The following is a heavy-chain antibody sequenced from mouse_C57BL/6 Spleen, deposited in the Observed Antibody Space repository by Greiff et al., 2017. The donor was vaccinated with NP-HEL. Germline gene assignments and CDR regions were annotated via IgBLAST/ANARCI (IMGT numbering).Heavy chain of an antibody. V-gene: IGHV1-55*01. CDR2: IYPGSGST. Sequence: QVQLQQPGAELVKPGASVKMSCKASGYTFTSYWITWVKQRPGQGLEWIGDIYPGSGSTNYNEKFKSKATLTVATSSSTAYMQLSSLTSEDSSVYYLGRSKSNYREFDVWGTGTTVTGSS. D-gene: IGHD1-3*01. CDR1: GYTFTSYW. J-gene: IGHJ1*03. CDR3: GRSKSNYREFDV.